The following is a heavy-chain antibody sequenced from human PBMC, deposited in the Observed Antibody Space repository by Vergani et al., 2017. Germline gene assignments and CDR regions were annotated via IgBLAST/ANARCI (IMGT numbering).Heavy chain of an antibody. V-gene: IGHV4-59*01. CDR1: GGSISSYY. D-gene: IGHD4-17*01. CDR2: IYYSGST. CDR3: ARVGGDYTLYYYYYYMDV. J-gene: IGHJ6*03. Sequence: QVQLQESGPGLVKPSETLSLTCTVSGGSISSYYWSWIRQPPGKGLEWIGYIYYSGSTNYTPSLKSRVTISVDTSKNQFSLKLSSVTAADTAVYYCARVGGDYTLYYYYYYMDVWGKGTTVTVSS.